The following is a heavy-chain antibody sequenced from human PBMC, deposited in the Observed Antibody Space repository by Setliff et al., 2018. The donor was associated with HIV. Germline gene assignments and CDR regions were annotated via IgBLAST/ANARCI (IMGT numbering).Heavy chain of an antibody. V-gene: IGHV1-2*02. CDR3: TRATRYCGGDCSSGGAYDI. Sequence: ASVKVSCKASGYTFSGHYMHWVRQAPGQGLEWMGWINPNSGGTNYAQKFQGRVTMTRDTSISTAYMDLSSLTSDDTAIYYCTRATRYCGGDCSSGGAYDIWGQGTVVTVS. J-gene: IGHJ3*02. CDR2: INPNSGGT. D-gene: IGHD2-21*02. CDR1: GYTFSGHY.